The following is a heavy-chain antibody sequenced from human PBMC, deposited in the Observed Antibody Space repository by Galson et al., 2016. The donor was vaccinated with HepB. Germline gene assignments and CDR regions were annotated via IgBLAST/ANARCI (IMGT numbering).Heavy chain of an antibody. CDR3: AKDYGPYSGRYLPFSH. CDR1: GFTFSSYG. CDR2: ISNDGSKR. Sequence: SLRLSCAASGFTFSSYGMHWVRQAPGKGLEWVAVISNDGSKRYYADSVKGRSTISRDNSKNTLYLQMNSLRAEDTAVHYCAKDYGPYSGRYLPFSHWGQGTLVTVSS. D-gene: IGHD1-26*01. V-gene: IGHV3-30*18. J-gene: IGHJ4*02.